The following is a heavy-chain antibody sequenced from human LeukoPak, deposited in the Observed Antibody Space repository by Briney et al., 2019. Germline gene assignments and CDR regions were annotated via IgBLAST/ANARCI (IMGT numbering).Heavy chain of an antibody. CDR1: GFTVSSNY. V-gene: IGHV3-30-3*01. J-gene: IGHJ3*02. D-gene: IGHD2-15*01. Sequence: GGSLRLSCAASGFTVSSNYMSWVRQAPGKGLEWVAVISYDGSNKYYADSVKGRFTISRDNSKNTLYLQMNSLRAEDTAVYYCARHSGAFDIWGQGTMVTVSS. CDR3: ARHSGAFDI. CDR2: ISYDGSNK.